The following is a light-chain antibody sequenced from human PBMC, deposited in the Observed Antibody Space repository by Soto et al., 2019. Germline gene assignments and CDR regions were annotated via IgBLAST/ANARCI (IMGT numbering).Light chain of an antibody. CDR1: DSNIGSNA. J-gene: IGLJ2*01. CDR2: SSN. V-gene: IGLV1-44*01. CDR3: AAWDDDLHVWL. Sequence: QSVLTQPPSVSATPGQGVTLSCSGGDSNIGSNAVNWYQQVPGTAPKLLIYSSNQRPSGVPDRISGSKSGTSASLAISGLQSEDEADYYCAAWDDDLHVWLFGGGTKLTVL.